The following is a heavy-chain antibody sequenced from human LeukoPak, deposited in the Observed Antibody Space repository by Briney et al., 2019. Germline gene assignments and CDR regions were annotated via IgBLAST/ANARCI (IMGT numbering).Heavy chain of an antibody. J-gene: IGHJ4*02. D-gene: IGHD3-16*01. CDR2: IYSGGST. Sequence: PGGSLRLSCAASGFTVSSNYMSWVRQAPGKGLEWVSVIYSGGSTYYADSVKGRFTISRDNSKKTLYLQMNSLRAEDTAVYYCARDLTAYLDYWGQGTLVTVSS. CDR3: ARDLTAYLDY. V-gene: IGHV3-66*01. CDR1: GFTVSSNY.